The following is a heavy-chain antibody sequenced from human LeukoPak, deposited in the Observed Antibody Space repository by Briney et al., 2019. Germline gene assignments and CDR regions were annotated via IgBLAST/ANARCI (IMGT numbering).Heavy chain of an antibody. D-gene: IGHD3-22*01. CDR3: ARDPKYYYDSSGYPDYFDY. J-gene: IGHJ4*02. V-gene: IGHV3-33*01. CDR2: IWYDGSNK. CDR1: GFTFSSYG. Sequence: PGGSLRLSCAASGFTFSSYGMHWVRQAPGKGLEWVAVIWYDGSNKYYADSVKGRFTISRDNSKNTLYLQMNSLRAEDTAVYYCARDPKYYYDSSGYPDYFDYWGQGTLVTVSS.